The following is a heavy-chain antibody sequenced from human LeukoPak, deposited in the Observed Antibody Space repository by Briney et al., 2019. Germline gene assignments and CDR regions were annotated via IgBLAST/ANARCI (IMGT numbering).Heavy chain of an antibody. Sequence: GGSLRLSCAASGFTFSSYAMSWVRQAPGKGLEWVSAISGGGSTYYADSVKGRFTISRDNSKNTLYLQMNSLRAEDTAVYYCAKTERVVTIYRDFDYWGQGTLVTVSS. CDR1: GFTFSSYA. D-gene: IGHD3-22*01. V-gene: IGHV3-23*01. CDR3: AKTERVVTIYRDFDY. CDR2: ISGGGST. J-gene: IGHJ4*02.